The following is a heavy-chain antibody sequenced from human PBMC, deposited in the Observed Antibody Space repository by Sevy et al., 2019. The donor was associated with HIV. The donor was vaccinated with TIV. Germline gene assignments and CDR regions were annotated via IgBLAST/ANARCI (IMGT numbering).Heavy chain of an antibody. CDR1: GFTFTNYW. CDR2: IYPGDSDT. J-gene: IGHJ4*02. V-gene: IGHV5-51*07. D-gene: IGHD3-10*01. CDR3: ARTYYYGSGNYCDAISRFGY. Sequence: GESLKISCKGSGFTFTNYWIAWVHQMPGKGLEWMGIIYPGDSDTRYSPSFQGQVTISADKSITTAYLQWSSLKASDTAMYYCARTYYYGSGNYCDAISRFGYWGQGTLVTVSS.